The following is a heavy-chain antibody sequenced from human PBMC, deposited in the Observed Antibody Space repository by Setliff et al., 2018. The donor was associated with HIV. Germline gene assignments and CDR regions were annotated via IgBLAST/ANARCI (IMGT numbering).Heavy chain of an antibody. J-gene: IGHJ5*02. CDR2: VYHSGKT. CDR3: AKHDFGEGSCFDP. D-gene: IGHD3-16*01. Sequence: SETLSLTCAVYGRSFSGYYWGWIRQPPGKGLEWIGSVYHSGKTYYNPSLKSRVTMSADTSKNQISLMLRSMTAADTAVYYCAKHDFGEGSCFDPWGQGSLVTVSS. CDR1: GRSFSGYY. V-gene: IGHV4-38-2*01.